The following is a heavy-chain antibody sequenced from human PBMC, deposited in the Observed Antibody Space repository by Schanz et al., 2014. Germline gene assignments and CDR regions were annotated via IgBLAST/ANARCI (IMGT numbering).Heavy chain of an antibody. V-gene: IGHV3-53*01. Sequence: EVQLLESGGGLVQPGGSLRLSCAASGFSVGNKYMNWVRQAPGKGLEWVSAINTGVNTYYADSVRGRFTMSRDNSKNTLYLQMNSLRAEDTAVYFCAKIERNEDWGQGTLVTVSS. D-gene: IGHD1-1*01. CDR1: GFSVGNKY. CDR2: INTGVNT. J-gene: IGHJ4*02. CDR3: AKIERNED.